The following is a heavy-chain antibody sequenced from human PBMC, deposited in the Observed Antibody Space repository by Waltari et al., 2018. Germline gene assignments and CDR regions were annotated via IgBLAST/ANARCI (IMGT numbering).Heavy chain of an antibody. Sequence: QVQLVESGGGVVQPGKSLRLSCEASGFTFDEFGMHWVRQAPGKGRQWVAVIWYDGSIQHYAESVKCRFTISRDNAENILNLEMSGLRVEDTAVYYCARKKAGLLDAFDIWGQGTMVTVSS. V-gene: IGHV3-33*01. CDR1: GFTFDEFG. D-gene: IGHD2-15*01. CDR3: ARKKAGLLDAFDI. J-gene: IGHJ3*02. CDR2: IWYDGSIQ.